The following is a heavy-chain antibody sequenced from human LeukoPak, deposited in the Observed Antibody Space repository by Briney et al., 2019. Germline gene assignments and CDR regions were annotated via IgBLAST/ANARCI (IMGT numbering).Heavy chain of an antibody. CDR2: IYPGDSDT. Sequence: GESLKISCQGSGYSFSNYWIAWVRQMPGKGLEWMGIIYPGDSDTRYSPSFQGQVTISADKSISTAYLQWSSLKASDTAMYYCARRAGYYGSGSYYTQGNNWFDPWGQGTLVTVSS. CDR3: ARRAGYYGSGSYYTQGNNWFDP. J-gene: IGHJ5*02. CDR1: GYSFSNYW. V-gene: IGHV5-51*01. D-gene: IGHD3-10*01.